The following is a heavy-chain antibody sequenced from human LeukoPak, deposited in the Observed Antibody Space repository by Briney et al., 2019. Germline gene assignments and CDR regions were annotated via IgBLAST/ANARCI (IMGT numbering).Heavy chain of an antibody. J-gene: IGHJ4*02. CDR2: IWYDGSNK. D-gene: IGHD6-19*01. CDR1: GFTFSSYG. Sequence: GGSLRLSCAASGFTFSSYGMHWVRQAPGKGLEWVAVIWYDGSNKYYADSVKGRFTISRDNSKNTLYLQMNSLRAEDTAVYYCASPKYSSGPFNYWGQGTLVTVSS. CDR3: ASPKYSSGPFNY. V-gene: IGHV3-33*01.